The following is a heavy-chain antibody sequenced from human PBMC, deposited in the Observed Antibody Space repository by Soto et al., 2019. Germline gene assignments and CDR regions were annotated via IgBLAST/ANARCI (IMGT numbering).Heavy chain of an antibody. Sequence: QVQLVQSGAEVKKPGSSVKVSCKASGGTFSGYAISWVRQAPGQGLEWMGGISTIFGTANYAQKCQGRVMITADKSTSTAYRELSSLRAEDTAVYHCARDSPMVGSGSYIFSDWFDPWGQGTLVTVSS. CDR3: ARDSPMVGSGSYIFSDWFDP. J-gene: IGHJ5*02. CDR2: ISTIFGTA. V-gene: IGHV1-69*06. D-gene: IGHD3-10*01. CDR1: GGTFSGYA.